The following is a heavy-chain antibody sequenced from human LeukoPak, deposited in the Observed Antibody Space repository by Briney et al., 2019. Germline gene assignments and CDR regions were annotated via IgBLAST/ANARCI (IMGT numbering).Heavy chain of an antibody. CDR3: ARLYYDFWSGYYEGLGLDY. V-gene: IGHV1-2*02. CDR2: INPNSGGT. Sequence: ASVKVSCKASGYTFTGYYMHWVRQAPGQGLEWMGWINPNSGGTNYAQKFQGRVTVTRDTSISTAYMELSRLRSDDTAVYYCARLYYDFWSGYYEGLGLDYWGQGTLVTVSS. J-gene: IGHJ4*02. CDR1: GYTFTGYY. D-gene: IGHD3-3*01.